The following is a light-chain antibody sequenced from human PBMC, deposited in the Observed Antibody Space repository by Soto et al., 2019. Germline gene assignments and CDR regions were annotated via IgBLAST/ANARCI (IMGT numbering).Light chain of an antibody. CDR2: KAS. Sequence: DIHMTQSPSTLSGSVGDRVAVTCRASQSINSWLAWYQQRPGKAPKRLIYKASSLESGVPSRFSGSGSGTEFTLTISSLQPDDFATYYCQHYNSYSEAFGQGTKVDIK. V-gene: IGKV1-5*03. CDR1: QSINSW. CDR3: QHYNSYSEA. J-gene: IGKJ1*01.